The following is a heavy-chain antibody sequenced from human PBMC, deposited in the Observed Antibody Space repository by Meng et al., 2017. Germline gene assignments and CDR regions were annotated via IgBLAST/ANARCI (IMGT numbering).Heavy chain of an antibody. CDR3: ARVVAATTLFLDY. Sequence: QGAGQGRVKPSGALSPTSAVSGGSISSSNWWSWVRQPPGKGLGWIGEIYHSGSTNYNPSLKSRVTISVDKSKNQFSLKLSSVTAADTAVYYCARVVAATTLFLDYWGQGTLVTVSS. CDR1: GGSISSSNW. CDR2: IYHSGST. D-gene: IGHD2-15*01. J-gene: IGHJ4*02. V-gene: IGHV4-4*02.